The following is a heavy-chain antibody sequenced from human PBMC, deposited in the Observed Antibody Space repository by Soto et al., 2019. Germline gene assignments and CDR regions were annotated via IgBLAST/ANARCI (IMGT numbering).Heavy chain of an antibody. CDR1: GGSISSGGYS. CDR3: ARVSPVRYYDFWSGYPNNWFDP. D-gene: IGHD3-3*01. Sequence: SETLSLTCAVSGGSISSGGYSWSWIRQPPGKGLEWIGYIYHSGSTNYNPSLKSRVTISVDTSKNQFSLKLSSVTAADTAVYYCARVSPVRYYDFWSGYPNNWFDPWGQGTLVTVSS. J-gene: IGHJ5*02. CDR2: IYHSGST. V-gene: IGHV4-30-2*01.